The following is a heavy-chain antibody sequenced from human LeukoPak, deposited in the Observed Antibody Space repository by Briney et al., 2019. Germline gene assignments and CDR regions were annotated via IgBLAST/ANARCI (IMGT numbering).Heavy chain of an antibody. CDR2: INSDGSST. Sequence: GGSLRLSCAASGFTFSSYWMHWVRQAPGKGLVWVSRINSDGSSTSYADSVKGRFTISRDNAKNTLYLQMNSLRAEDTAVYYCARDHDYYDSSGYSSGLIWGQGTMVTASS. J-gene: IGHJ3*02. CDR3: ARDHDYYDSSGYSSGLI. V-gene: IGHV3-74*01. D-gene: IGHD3-22*01. CDR1: GFTFSSYW.